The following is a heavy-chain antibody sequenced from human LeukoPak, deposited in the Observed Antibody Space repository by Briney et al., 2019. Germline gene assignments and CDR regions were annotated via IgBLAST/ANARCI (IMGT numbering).Heavy chain of an antibody. D-gene: IGHD3-9*01. J-gene: IGHJ3*02. V-gene: IGHV1-69*01. CDR2: IIPIFGTA. CDR3: ATPKVDILTGYQGAFDI. CDR1: GGTFSSYA. Sequence: SVTVSCKASGGTFSSYAISWVRQAPGQGLEWMGGIIPIFGTANYAQKFQGRVTITADESTSTAYMELSSLRSEDTAVYYCATPKVDILTGYQGAFDIWGQGTMVTVSS.